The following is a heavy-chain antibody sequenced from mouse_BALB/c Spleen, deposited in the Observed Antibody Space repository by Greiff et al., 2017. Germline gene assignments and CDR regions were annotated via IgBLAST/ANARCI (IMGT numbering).Heavy chain of an antibody. V-gene: IGHV14-3*02. J-gene: IGHJ1*01. CDR1: GFNIKDTY. Sequence: EVQLQQSGAELVKPGASVKLSCTASGFNIKDTYMHWVKQRPEQGLEWIGRIDPANGNTKYDPKFQGKATITADTSSNTAYLQLSSLTSEDTAVYYCARSTRYWYFDVWGAETTVTVSS. CDR3: ARSTRYWYFDV. CDR2: IDPANGNT.